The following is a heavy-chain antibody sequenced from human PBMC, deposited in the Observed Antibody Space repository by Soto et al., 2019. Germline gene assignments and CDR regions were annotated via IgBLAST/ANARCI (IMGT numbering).Heavy chain of an antibody. J-gene: IGHJ6*02. V-gene: IGHV3-30*18. CDR1: GFTFSSYG. Sequence: PGGSLRLSCAASGFTFSSYGMHWVRQAPGKGLEWVAVISYDGSNKYYADSVKGRFTISRDNSKNTLYLQMNSLRAEDTAVYYCAKDDDSSGYSRYADYYYYYGMDVWGQGTTVTVSS. CDR2: ISYDGSNK. D-gene: IGHD3-22*01. CDR3: AKDDDSSGYSRYADYYYYYGMDV.